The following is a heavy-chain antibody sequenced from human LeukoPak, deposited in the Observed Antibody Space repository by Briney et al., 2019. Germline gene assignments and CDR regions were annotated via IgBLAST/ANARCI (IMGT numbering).Heavy chain of an antibody. Sequence: PPETLSLTSTVSGGSISSSSYYWGWIRQPPGKGLEWIGRIYYSGSTYYNPSLKSRVTISVDTSKNQFSLQLSSVTAADTAVYYCARDRFWSGRFDYWGQGTLVTVSS. CDR3: ARDRFWSGRFDY. D-gene: IGHD3-3*01. CDR2: IYYSGST. V-gene: IGHV4-39*07. J-gene: IGHJ4*02. CDR1: GGSISSSSYY.